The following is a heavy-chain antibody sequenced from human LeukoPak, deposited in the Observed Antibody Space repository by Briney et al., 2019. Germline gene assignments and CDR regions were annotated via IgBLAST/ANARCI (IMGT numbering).Heavy chain of an antibody. D-gene: IGHD6-19*01. Sequence: ASVKASCKASGYTFTSYYMHWVRQAPGQGLEWMGIINPSGGSTSYAQKFQGRVTMTRDTSTSTVYTELSSLRSEDTAVYYCASLGGEVADTFDYWGQGTLVTVSS. CDR2: INPSGGST. J-gene: IGHJ4*02. V-gene: IGHV1-46*01. CDR3: ASLGGEVADTFDY. CDR1: GYTFTSYY.